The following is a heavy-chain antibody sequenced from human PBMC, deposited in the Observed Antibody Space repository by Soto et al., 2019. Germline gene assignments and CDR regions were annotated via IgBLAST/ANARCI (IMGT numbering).Heavy chain of an antibody. D-gene: IGHD3-3*01. CDR3: ASWDYDFWTGYSYDE. CDR1: GGTFNNYG. Sequence: QVQLVQSGAEVKKPGSSVKVSCKASGGTFNNYGMGWVRQAPGQGLEWMGGIIPMIPRTNYAQKFQGRVTLTADASRSTAYMELRSLRSEDTVVYYCASWDYDFWTGYSYDEWGQGTLGTVSS. V-gene: IGHV1-69*01. J-gene: IGHJ4*02. CDR2: IIPMIPRT.